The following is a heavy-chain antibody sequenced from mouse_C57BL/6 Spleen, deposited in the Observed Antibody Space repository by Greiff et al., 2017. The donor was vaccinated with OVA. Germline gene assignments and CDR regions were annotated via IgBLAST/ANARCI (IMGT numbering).Heavy chain of an antibody. Sequence: QVQLKQSGAELAKPGASVKLSCKASGYTFTSYWMHWVKQRPGQGLEWIGYINPSSGYTKYNQKFKDKATLTADKSSSTAYMQLSSLTYEDSAVYYCARGDYSNYVPFDYWGQGTTLTVSS. J-gene: IGHJ2*01. V-gene: IGHV1-7*01. CDR1: GYTFTSYW. CDR3: ARGDYSNYVPFDY. CDR2: INPSSGYT. D-gene: IGHD2-5*01.